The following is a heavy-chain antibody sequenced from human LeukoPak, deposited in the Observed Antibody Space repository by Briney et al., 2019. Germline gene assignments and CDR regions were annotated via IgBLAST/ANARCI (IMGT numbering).Heavy chain of an antibody. V-gene: IGHV3-30*02. Sequence: GGSLRLSCAASGFTFSSYGMHWVRQAPGKGLEWVAFIRYDGSNKYYADSVKGRFTISRDNSKNTLYLQMNSLRAEDTAVYYCAKDSCPISSTSCSSDYWGQGTLVTVSS. CDR3: AKDSCPISSTSCSSDY. CDR1: GFTFSSYG. J-gene: IGHJ4*02. CDR2: IRYDGSNK. D-gene: IGHD2-2*01.